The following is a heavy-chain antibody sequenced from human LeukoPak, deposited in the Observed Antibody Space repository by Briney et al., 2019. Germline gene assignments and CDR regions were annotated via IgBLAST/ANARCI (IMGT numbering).Heavy chain of an antibody. CDR3: ATWSIAAQRDYFDY. CDR1: GYSFASYW. Sequence: GESLKISCKASGYSFASYWIVWVRQMPGKGLEWMGIIYPGDSDTRYSPSFQGQVTISADKSISTAYLQWSSLKASDTAMYYCATWSIAAQRDYFDYWGQGTLVTVSS. CDR2: IYPGDSDT. V-gene: IGHV5-51*01. D-gene: IGHD6-6*01. J-gene: IGHJ4*02.